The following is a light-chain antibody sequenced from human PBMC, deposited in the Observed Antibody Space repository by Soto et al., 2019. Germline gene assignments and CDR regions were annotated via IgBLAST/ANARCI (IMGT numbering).Light chain of an antibody. Sequence: SYELTQPPSVSVAPGKTARITCGGNNIGSKSVHWYQQKPGQAPVLVIYYDSDRPSGIPERFSGSNSGNTATLTISRVEAGDEADYYCQVWDSSSDPRGVFGTVTKVTVL. CDR2: YDS. J-gene: IGLJ1*01. CDR3: QVWDSSSDPRGV. CDR1: NIGSKS. V-gene: IGLV3-21*04.